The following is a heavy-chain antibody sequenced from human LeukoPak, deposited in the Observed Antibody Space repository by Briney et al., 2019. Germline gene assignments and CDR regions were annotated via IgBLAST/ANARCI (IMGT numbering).Heavy chain of an antibody. Sequence: PSETLSLTCTVSGDSISNYYWSWIRQPAGKGLEWIGRIYTSGSTNYNPSLKSRVTMSVDTSKNQFSLKLSSVTAADTAVYYCARVRHYYGSGSSSSRYYYYYMDVWGKGTTVTISS. CDR3: ARVRHYYGSGSSSSRYYYYYMDV. V-gene: IGHV4-4*07. CDR2: IYTSGST. D-gene: IGHD3-10*01. CDR1: GDSISNYY. J-gene: IGHJ6*03.